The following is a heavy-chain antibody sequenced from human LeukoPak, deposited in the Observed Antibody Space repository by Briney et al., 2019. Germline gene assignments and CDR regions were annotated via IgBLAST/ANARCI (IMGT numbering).Heavy chain of an antibody. D-gene: IGHD5-18*01. V-gene: IGHV3-15*01. J-gene: IGHJ4*02. CDR1: GFTLSGYW. Sequence: GGSLRLSCAASGFTLSGYWMRWVRQAPGKGLEWVGRINSKTDGGTTDYAAPVKGRFTISIEDSTNTPYLQMNSLKTDDTAVYYCTSLKYGYGYYFDYWGQGTLVTVSS. CDR3: TSLKYGYGYYFDY. CDR2: INSKTDGGTT.